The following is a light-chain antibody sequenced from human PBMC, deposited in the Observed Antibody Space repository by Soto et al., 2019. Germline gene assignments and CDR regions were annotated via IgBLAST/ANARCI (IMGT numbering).Light chain of an antibody. CDR2: YDS. CDR3: QVWDSSSDLGV. V-gene: IGLV3-21*04. J-gene: IGLJ1*01. CDR1: NIGSKS. Sequence: SYELTQPPSVSVAPGKTARITCGGNNIGSKSVHWYQQKPGQAPVLVIYYDSDRPSGIPERFSGSNSGNTATLTISRVEAGDEADSYGQVWDSSSDLGVFGTGTKLTVL.